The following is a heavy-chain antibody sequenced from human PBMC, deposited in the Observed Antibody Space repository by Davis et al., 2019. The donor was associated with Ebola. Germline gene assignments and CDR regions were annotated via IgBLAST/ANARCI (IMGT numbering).Heavy chain of an antibody. J-gene: IGHJ5*02. Sequence: MPGGSLRLSCTVSGGSISSFSWSWIRQSPGKGLEWIGYVFHTGSTNFNPSLKSRVTVSVDTSKSQFSLKLRSVTAADSAVYYCASDTGGGWYSRFDPWGQGTLVTVSS. D-gene: IGHD6-19*01. CDR2: VFHTGST. V-gene: IGHV4-4*09. CDR1: GGSISSFS. CDR3: ASDTGGGWYSRFDP.